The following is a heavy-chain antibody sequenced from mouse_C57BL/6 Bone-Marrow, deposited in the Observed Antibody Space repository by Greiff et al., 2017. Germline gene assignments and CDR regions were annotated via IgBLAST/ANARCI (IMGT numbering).Heavy chain of an antibody. V-gene: IGHV1-59*01. Sequence: QVQLQQPGAELVRPGTSVKLSCKASGYTFTSYWMHWVKQRPGQGLEWIGVIDPSDSYTNYNQKFKGKATLTVDTSSSTAYMQLSSLTSEDSAVYFFARPATVVDWCIDVWGTGTTVTVSS. CDR3: ARPATVVDWCIDV. CDR2: IDPSDSYT. CDR1: GYTFTSYW. J-gene: IGHJ1*03. D-gene: IGHD1-1*01.